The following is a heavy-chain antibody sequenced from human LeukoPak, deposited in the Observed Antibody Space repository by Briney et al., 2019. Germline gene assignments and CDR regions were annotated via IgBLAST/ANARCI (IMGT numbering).Heavy chain of an antibody. CDR1: GFTFSSYG. CDR3: ANLDSSGYYPLDY. J-gene: IGHJ4*02. CDR2: ISYDGSNK. Sequence: PGGSLRLSCAASGFTFSSYGMHWVRQAPGKGLEWVAVISYDGSNKYYADSVKGRSTISRDNSKNTLYLQMNSLRAEDTAVYYCANLDSSGYYPLDYWGQGTLVTVSS. V-gene: IGHV3-30*18. D-gene: IGHD3-22*01.